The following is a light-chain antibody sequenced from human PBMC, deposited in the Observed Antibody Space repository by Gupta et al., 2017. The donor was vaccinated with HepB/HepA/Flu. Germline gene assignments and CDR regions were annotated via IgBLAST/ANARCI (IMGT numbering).Light chain of an antibody. CDR1: QSLVKSNGYTY. V-gene: IGKV2-28*01. CDR3: MQSLQSPRT. CDR2: LGS. Sequence: IVTTEAPLSLSVTLGEPACISCRSSQSLVKSNGYTYLEWYLQKPGQSPQLLIHLGSNRASGVPDRFSGSGSGADFTLKISRVEADDVGVYYCMQSLQSPRTFGQGTKLEIK. J-gene: IGKJ2*02.